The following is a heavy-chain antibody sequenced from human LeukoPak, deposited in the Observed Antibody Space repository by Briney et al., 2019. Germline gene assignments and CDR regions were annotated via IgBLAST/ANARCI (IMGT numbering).Heavy chain of an antibody. CDR3: ARKRGGYNYDSSGYHHDAFDI. CDR1: GFTFGTYW. J-gene: IGHJ3*02. CDR2: IKQDGSDK. D-gene: IGHD3-22*01. Sequence: GGSLRLSCAASGFTFGTYWMTWVRQAPGKGLEWVANIKQDGSDKYYVDSVKGRFTISRDNAKNSLYLQMNSLRAEDTAVYYCARKRGGYNYDSSGYHHDAFDIWGQGSVVTVSS. V-gene: IGHV3-7*01.